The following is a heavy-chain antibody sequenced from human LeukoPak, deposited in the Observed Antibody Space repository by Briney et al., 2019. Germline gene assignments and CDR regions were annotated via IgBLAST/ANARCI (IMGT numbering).Heavy chain of an antibody. Sequence: GGSLRLSCAASGFNFSNYGMSWVRQAPGKGLEWVAFIWFGGSNKHYADSVKGRFTISRDNSEDTLYLQMNSLRAEDTAVYYCVRDPSGSGFAFDSWGQGALVTVSS. CDR2: IWFGGSNK. CDR1: GFNFSNYG. V-gene: IGHV3-33*08. CDR3: VRDPSGSGFAFDS. D-gene: IGHD1-14*01. J-gene: IGHJ4*02.